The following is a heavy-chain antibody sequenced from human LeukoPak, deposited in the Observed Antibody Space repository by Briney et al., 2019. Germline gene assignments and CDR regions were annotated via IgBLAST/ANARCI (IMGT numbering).Heavy chain of an antibody. D-gene: IGHD3-10*01. CDR2: ISWNNGSI. CDR1: GFTFDDYA. V-gene: IGHV3-9*01. J-gene: IGHJ6*02. CDR3: AKDIGLLDYGSGSPYYYYGMDV. Sequence: SLILSCAASGFTFDDYAMHWVRQAPGKGLEWVSGISWNNGSIGYADSVKGRFTISRDNSKNSLYLQMNSLRAEDTALYYCAKDIGLLDYGSGSPYYYYGMDVWGQGTTVTVSS.